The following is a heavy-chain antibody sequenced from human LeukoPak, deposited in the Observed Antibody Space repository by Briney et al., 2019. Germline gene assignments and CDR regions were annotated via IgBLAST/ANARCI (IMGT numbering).Heavy chain of an antibody. D-gene: IGHD5-18*01. CDR1: GGTFSSYA. Sequence: SAVNVSCKASGGTFSSYAISWVRQAPGQGLEWMGGIIPIFGTADYAQKFQGRVTITTDESTSTAYMELSSLGSEDTAVYYCARGLGYSYGSDYWGQGTLVTVSS. J-gene: IGHJ4*02. CDR2: IIPIFGTA. V-gene: IGHV1-69*05. CDR3: ARGLGYSYGSDY.